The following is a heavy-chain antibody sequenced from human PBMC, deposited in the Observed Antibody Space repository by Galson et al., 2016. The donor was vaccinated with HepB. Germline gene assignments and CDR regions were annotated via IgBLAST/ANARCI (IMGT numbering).Heavy chain of an antibody. J-gene: IGHJ4*02. CDR1: GYILSNYW. Sequence: QSGAEVKKPGESLKISCKGSGYILSNYWIAWVRQMPGKGLEWMGMIYPGDSDTRYSPSFQGQVTISADKSINTAYLQWSSLKASDTAVYYCARQVGATGYRDLWGQGTLVTVSS. V-gene: IGHV5-51*01. D-gene: IGHD1-26*01. CDR2: IYPGDSDT. CDR3: ARQVGATGYRDL.